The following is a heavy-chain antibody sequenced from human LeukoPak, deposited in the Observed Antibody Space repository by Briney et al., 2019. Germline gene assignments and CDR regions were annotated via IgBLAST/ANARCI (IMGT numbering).Heavy chain of an antibody. D-gene: IGHD3-22*01. V-gene: IGHV1-69*13. CDR1: GGTFSSYA. CDR3: ARDQYDSSGYYPSRAFDY. Sequence: SVKVSCKASGGTFSSYAISWVRQAPGQGLEWMGGIIPIFGTANYAQKFQGRVTITADESTSTAYMELSSLRSEDTAVYYCARDQYDSSGYYPSRAFDYWGQGTLVTVSS. CDR2: IIPIFGTA. J-gene: IGHJ4*02.